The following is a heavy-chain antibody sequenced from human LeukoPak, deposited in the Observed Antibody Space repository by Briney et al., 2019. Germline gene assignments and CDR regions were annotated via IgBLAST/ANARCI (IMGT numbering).Heavy chain of an antibody. Sequence: SETLSLTCTVSGGSISSYYWSWIRQPPGKRLEWIGYIYYSGSTNYNPSLKSRVTISVDTSKNQFSLKLSSVTAADTAVYYCARLYGSGSYPIPYYYYYYMDVWGKGTTVTVSS. J-gene: IGHJ6*03. CDR1: GGSISSYY. D-gene: IGHD3-10*01. CDR3: ARLYGSGSYPIPYYYYYYMDV. CDR2: IYYSGST. V-gene: IGHV4-59*01.